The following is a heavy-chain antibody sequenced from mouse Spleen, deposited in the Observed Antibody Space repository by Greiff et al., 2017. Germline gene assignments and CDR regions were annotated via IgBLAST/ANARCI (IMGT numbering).Heavy chain of an antibody. V-gene: IGHV1-5*01. CDR3: TLTTVATYAMDY. CDR1: GYSFTSYW. J-gene: IGHJ4*01. Sequence: VQLQQSGTVLARPGASVKMSCKASGYSFTSYWMHWVKQRPGQGLEWIGAIYPGNSDTSYNQKFKGKAKLTAVTSASTAYMELSSLTNEDSAVYYCTLTTVATYAMDYWGQGTSVTVSS. CDR2: IYPGNSDT. D-gene: IGHD1-1*01.